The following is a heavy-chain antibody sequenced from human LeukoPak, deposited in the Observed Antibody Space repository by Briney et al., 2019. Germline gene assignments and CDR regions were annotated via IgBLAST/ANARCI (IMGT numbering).Heavy chain of an antibody. CDR1: GFTFSGSD. J-gene: IGHJ4*02. CDR2: IRIKTNSYAT. CDR3: TTLDFDY. Sequence: GGSPKLSCAASGFTFSGSDMHWIRQASGKGLEWVGRIRIKTNSYATEYAASVKGRFTISRDDSKNTAYLQMNSLKTEDTAVYYCTTLDFDYWGQGTLVTVSS. V-gene: IGHV3-73*01.